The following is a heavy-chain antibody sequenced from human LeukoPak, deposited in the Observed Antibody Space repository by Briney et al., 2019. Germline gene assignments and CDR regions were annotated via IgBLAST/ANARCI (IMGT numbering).Heavy chain of an antibody. V-gene: IGHV1-8*01. J-gene: IGHJ4*02. CDR2: MNPNSGNT. CDR3: ARGQPSVQKLSWIVVVSEDY. CDR1: GYTFTSYD. Sequence: GASVKVSCKASGYTFTSYDINWVRQATGQGLEWMGWMNPNSGNTGYAQKFQGRVTMTRNTSISTAYMELSSLRSEDTAVYYCARGQPSVQKLSWIVVVSEDYWGQGTLVTVSS. D-gene: IGHD3-22*01.